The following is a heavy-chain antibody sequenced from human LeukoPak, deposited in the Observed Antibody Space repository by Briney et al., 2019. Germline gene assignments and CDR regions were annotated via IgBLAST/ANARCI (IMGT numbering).Heavy chain of an antibody. D-gene: IGHD1-26*01. CDR2: FNWNGGGT. Sequence: GESLGLSCAAPGYSFKDYGMHWVRQPPGKGLKWVFAFNWNGGGTDYADSVKGRFTIFRDNAKNSLYLQLSSLRPEDTALYYCAKHLTATNTYIFFGLDVWGQGTSVTVSS. CDR1: GYSFKDYG. V-gene: IGHV3-9*01. J-gene: IGHJ6*02. CDR3: AKHLTATNTYIFFGLDV.